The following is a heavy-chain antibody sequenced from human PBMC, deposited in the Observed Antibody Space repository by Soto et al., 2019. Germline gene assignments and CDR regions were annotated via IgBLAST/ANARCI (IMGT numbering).Heavy chain of an antibody. D-gene: IGHD6-6*01. CDR3: ARAEQLVDPYYYYGMDV. J-gene: IGHJ6*02. CDR2: INPNSGGT. V-gene: IGHV1-2*02. Sequence: ASVNVSCKASGYTFTGYYMHWVRQAPGQGLEWMGWINPNSGGTNYAQKFQGRVTMTRDTSISTAYMELSRLRSDDTAVYYCARAEQLVDPYYYYGMDVWGQGTTVTVSS. CDR1: GYTFTGYY.